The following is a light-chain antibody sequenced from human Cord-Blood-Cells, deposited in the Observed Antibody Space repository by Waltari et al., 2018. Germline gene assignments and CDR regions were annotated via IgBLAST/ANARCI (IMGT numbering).Light chain of an antibody. J-gene: IGKJ2*03. CDR1: QSLLPSNGYNY. CDR2: LGS. V-gene: IGKV2-28*01. Sequence: DIVMTQSPLSLPVTPGEPASISCRSRQSLLPSNGYNYLDWYLQKPGQSPQLLIYLGSNRASGVPDRFSGSGSGTDFTLKISRVEAEDVGVYYCMQALQTPYSFGQGTKLEIK. CDR3: MQALQTPYS.